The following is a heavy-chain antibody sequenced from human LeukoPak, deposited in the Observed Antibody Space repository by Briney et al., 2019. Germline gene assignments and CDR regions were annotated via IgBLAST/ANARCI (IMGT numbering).Heavy chain of an antibody. D-gene: IGHD2-2*01. Sequence: SETLSLTCTVSGGSVSSGNYYWSWIRQPPGKGLEWIGYIYYSGSTNYNPSLKSRVTISVDTSKNQFSLKLSSVTAADTAVYYCARAYLVVPAARANWFDPWGQGTLVTVSS. CDR1: GGSVSSGNYY. V-gene: IGHV4-61*01. CDR3: ARAYLVVPAARANWFDP. J-gene: IGHJ5*02. CDR2: IYYSGST.